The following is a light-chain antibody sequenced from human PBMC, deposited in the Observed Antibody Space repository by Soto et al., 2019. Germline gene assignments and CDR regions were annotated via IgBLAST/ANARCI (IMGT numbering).Light chain of an antibody. Sequence: QSALTQPRSVSGSPGQSVTISCSGTSSDVGGYNYVSWYQQHPGKAPKFMIYDVSKRPSGVPDRFSGSESGNTASLTISGLQAEDEADYYCCSYAGSYSWVFGGGTQLTVL. CDR2: DVS. J-gene: IGLJ7*01. CDR1: SSDVGGYNY. V-gene: IGLV2-11*01. CDR3: CSYAGSYSWV.